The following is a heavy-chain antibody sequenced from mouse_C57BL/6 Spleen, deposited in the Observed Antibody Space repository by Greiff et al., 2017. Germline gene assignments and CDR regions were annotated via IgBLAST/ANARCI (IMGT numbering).Heavy chain of an antibody. CDR1: GYTFTDYY. Sequence: EVQLQQSGPVLVKPGASVKMSCTASGYTFTDYYMNWVKQSHGKSLEWIGVINPYNGGTSYNQKFKGKATLTVDKSSSTAYMELNSLTSEDSAVYYCARTGLRRDYFDYWGQGTTLTVSS. CDR3: ARTGLRRDYFDY. D-gene: IGHD2-4*01. CDR2: INPYNGGT. V-gene: IGHV1-19*01. J-gene: IGHJ2*01.